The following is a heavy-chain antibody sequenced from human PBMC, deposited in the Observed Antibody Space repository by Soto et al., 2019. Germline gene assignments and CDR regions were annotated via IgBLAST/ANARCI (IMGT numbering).Heavy chain of an antibody. J-gene: IGHJ6*02. D-gene: IGHD3-3*01. Sequence: ASVKVSCKASGDTFTSYYMHWVRQAPGQGLEWMGIINPSGGTSYAQKFQGRVTITRDTSASTAYMELSSLRSEDTAVYYCASETYYDCWSGPEPYPNGMDVWGQGTTVTVSS. CDR2: INPSGGT. CDR1: GDTFTSYY. CDR3: ASETYYDCWSGPEPYPNGMDV. V-gene: IGHV1-46*01.